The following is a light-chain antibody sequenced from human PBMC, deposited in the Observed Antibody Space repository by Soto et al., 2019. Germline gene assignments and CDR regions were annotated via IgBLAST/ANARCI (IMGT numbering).Light chain of an antibody. V-gene: IGKV1-5*03. CDR2: KAS. CDR1: QSISSW. CDR3: LQHNSYPLT. Sequence: DIQMTQSPSTLSGSVGDRVTITCRASQSISSWLAWYQQKPGKAPKLLIYKASSLESGVPSRFSGSGSGTEFTLTISNLQPEDFATYYCLQHNSYPLTFGGGTKVDIK. J-gene: IGKJ4*01.